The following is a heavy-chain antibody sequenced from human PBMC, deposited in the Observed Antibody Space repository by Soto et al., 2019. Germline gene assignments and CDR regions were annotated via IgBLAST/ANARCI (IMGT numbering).Heavy chain of an antibody. D-gene: IGHD3-10*01. Sequence: PGGSLRLSCAASGFTFSSYSMNWVRQAPGKGLEWVSSISSSSSYIYYADSVKGRFTISRDNAKNSLYLQMNSLRAEDTAVYYCARDPNYYGSGSYYPWGQGTLVTVPQ. J-gene: IGHJ5*02. CDR2: ISSSSSYI. CDR3: ARDPNYYGSGSYYP. CDR1: GFTFSSYS. V-gene: IGHV3-21*01.